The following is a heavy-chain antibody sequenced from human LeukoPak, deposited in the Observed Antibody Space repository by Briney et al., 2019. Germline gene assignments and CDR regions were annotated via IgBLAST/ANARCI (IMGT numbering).Heavy chain of an antibody. J-gene: IGHJ4*02. CDR1: GFTFSSYG. CDR3: ARALRVVVPAALDY. CDR2: IWYDGSNK. V-gene: IGHV3-33*01. Sequence: PGGSLRLSCAASGFTFSSYGMPWVRQAPGKGLEWVAVIWYDGSNKYYADSVKGRFTISRDNSKNTLYLQMNSLKAEDTAVYYCARALRVVVPAALDYWGQGTLVTVSS. D-gene: IGHD2-2*01.